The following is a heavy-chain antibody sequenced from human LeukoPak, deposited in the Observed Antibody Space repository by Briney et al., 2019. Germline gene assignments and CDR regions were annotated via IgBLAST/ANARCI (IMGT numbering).Heavy chain of an antibody. CDR3: AKEDTAGSGGGCPIGCYWARPFHF. CDR2: ISGSGLNT. Sequence: GGSRTLSCPPSGFMLSNSAMSWVRLAPGKGLEWVSAISGSGLNTYYAGSVKGRFTISRDISRNILYLEMNSLTSEDTAVFYCAKEDTAGSGGGCPIGCYWARPFHFWGQGTLVTVSS. J-gene: IGHJ4*02. V-gene: IGHV3-23*01. CDR1: GFMLSNSA. D-gene: IGHD2-2*01.